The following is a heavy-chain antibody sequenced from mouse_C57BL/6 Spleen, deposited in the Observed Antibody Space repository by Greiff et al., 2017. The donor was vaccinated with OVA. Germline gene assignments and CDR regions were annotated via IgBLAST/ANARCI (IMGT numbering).Heavy chain of an antibody. Sequence: EVKLMESGGGLVQPKGSLKLSCAASGFSFNTYAMNWVRQAPGKGLEWVARIRSKSNNYATYYADSVKDRFTISRDDSESMLYLQMNNLKTEDTAMYYCVRPHYRGYFDYWGQGTTLTVSS. CDR1: GFSFNTYA. CDR2: IRSKSNNYAT. D-gene: IGHD1-1*02. J-gene: IGHJ2*01. V-gene: IGHV10-1*01. CDR3: VRPHYRGYFDY.